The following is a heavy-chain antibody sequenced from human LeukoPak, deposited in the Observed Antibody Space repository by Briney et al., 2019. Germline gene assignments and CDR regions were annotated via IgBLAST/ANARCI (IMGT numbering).Heavy chain of an antibody. Sequence: GGSLRLSCAASGFNFDNYAMHWVRQAPGKGLEWVAGISWNSDDVDTADSVKGRFSISRDSGKSSLYLQMNSLRAEDTAVYFCARDSRWNYVRYFDYWGQGTLVTVSS. CDR2: ISWNSDDV. CDR1: GFNFDNYA. CDR3: ARDSRWNYVRYFDY. D-gene: IGHD1-7*01. J-gene: IGHJ4*02. V-gene: IGHV3-9*01.